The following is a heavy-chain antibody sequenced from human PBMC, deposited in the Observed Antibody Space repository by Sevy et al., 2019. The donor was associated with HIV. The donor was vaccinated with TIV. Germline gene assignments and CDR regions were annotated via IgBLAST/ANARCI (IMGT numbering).Heavy chain of an antibody. V-gene: IGHV3-30-3*01. CDR3: ARDSGDYGDYLDY. J-gene: IGHJ4*02. CDR1: GFTFSSYA. CDR2: ISYDGSNK. D-gene: IGHD4-17*01. Sequence: GGSLRLSCAASGFTFSSYAMHWVRQAPGKGLEWVAVISYDGSNKYYADSVKGRFTISRDNSKNTLYLQMNSLRAEDTAVYYCARDSGDYGDYLDYWGQRTLVTVSS.